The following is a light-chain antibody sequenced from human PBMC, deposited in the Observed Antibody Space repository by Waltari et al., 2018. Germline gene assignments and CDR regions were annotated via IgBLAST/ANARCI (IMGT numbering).Light chain of an antibody. CDR1: QLGDTY. J-gene: IGLJ2*01. Sequence: SYELTQPPSVSVSPGQPARITCPGAQLGDTYACWYQQKPGQSPVLVIYQDSKRPSGIPERFSGSNSGNTATLTISGTQAMDEADYYCQAWDSSTVVFGGGTKLTVL. CDR3: QAWDSSTVV. CDR2: QDS. V-gene: IGLV3-1*01.